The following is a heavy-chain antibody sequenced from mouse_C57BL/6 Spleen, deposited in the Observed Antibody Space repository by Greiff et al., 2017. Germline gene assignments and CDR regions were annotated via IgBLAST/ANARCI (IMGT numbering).Heavy chain of an antibody. CDR2: IDPSDSYT. CDR1: GYTFTSYW. CDR3: AHYAMDY. V-gene: IGHV1-59*01. Sequence: QVQLKQPGAELVRPGTSVKLSCKASGYTFTSYWMHWVKQRPGQGLEWIGVIDPSDSYTNYNQKFKGKATLTVDPSSSTAYMQLSSLTSEDSAVYYCAHYAMDYWGQGTSVTVSS. J-gene: IGHJ4*01.